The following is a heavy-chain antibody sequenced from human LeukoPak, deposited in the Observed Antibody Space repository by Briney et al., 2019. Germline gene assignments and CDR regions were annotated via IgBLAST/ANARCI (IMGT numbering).Heavy chain of an antibody. V-gene: IGHV4-34*01. CDR1: GGSFSGYY. CDR2: INHSGST. J-gene: IGHJ4*02. D-gene: IGHD2-8*02. CDR3: TRLHSTGGTLAY. Sequence: PSEALSLTCAVYGGSFSGYYWSWIRQPPGKGLEWIGEINHSGSTNYNPSLKSRLTISIDTSKTQFFLKLSSVTAADTALYYCTRLHSTGGTLAYWGQGTLVTVSS.